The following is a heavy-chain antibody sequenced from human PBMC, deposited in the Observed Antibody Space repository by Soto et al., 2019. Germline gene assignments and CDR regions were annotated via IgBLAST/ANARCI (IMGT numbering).Heavy chain of an antibody. V-gene: IGHV5-51*01. Sequence: PGESLKISCKGSGYTFTSHWIGWVRQMPGKGLEWMGIIYPGDSDTRYSPSFEGQVTISADKSITTAYLQWGSLKASDTAMYYCATPHSSGWYWGQGTLVTVSS. CDR1: GYTFTSHW. D-gene: IGHD6-19*01. CDR3: ATPHSSGWY. J-gene: IGHJ4*02. CDR2: IYPGDSDT.